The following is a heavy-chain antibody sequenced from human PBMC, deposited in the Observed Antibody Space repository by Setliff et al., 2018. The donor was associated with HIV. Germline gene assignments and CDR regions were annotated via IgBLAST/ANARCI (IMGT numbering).Heavy chain of an antibody. D-gene: IGHD5-12*01. CDR1: DGSFSGYY. CDR2: VTHSGST. J-gene: IGHJ4*02. Sequence: PSETLSLTCAVYDGSFSGYYWSWMRQPPGKGLEWIGEVTHSGSTHYNPSLKSRVTISVDTSRNQFSLELSSVTAADTAVYYCATGQMATRYWGQGTLVTVS. V-gene: IGHV4-34*01. CDR3: ATGQMATRY.